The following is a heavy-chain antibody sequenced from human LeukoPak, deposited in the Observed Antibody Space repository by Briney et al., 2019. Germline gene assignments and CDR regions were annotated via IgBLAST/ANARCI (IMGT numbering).Heavy chain of an antibody. J-gene: IGHJ4*02. CDR2: IYYSGTT. Sequence: SETLSLTCTVSGGSISSSPYYWGWIRQPPGKGLEWIGSIYYSGTTHYNPSLESRVTISVDTSKNQFSLKLSSVTAADTAVYYCARVSGTAMADYWGQGTLVTVSS. V-gene: IGHV4-39*07. D-gene: IGHD5-18*01. CDR1: GGSISSSPYY. CDR3: ARVSGTAMADY.